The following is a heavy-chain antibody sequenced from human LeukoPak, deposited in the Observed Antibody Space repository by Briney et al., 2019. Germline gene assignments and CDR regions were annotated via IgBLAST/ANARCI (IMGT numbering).Heavy chain of an antibody. J-gene: IGHJ4*02. CDR2: ISWNSGSI. Sequence: TGGSLRLSCAASGFTFDDYAMHWVRHAPGKGLEWVSGISWNSGSIGYADSVKGRFTISRDNAKNSLYLQMNSLRAEDTAVYYCAKGMGITMVRGVEEWGQGTLVTVSS. D-gene: IGHD3-10*01. CDR1: GFTFDDYA. CDR3: AKGMGITMVRGVEE. V-gene: IGHV3-9*01.